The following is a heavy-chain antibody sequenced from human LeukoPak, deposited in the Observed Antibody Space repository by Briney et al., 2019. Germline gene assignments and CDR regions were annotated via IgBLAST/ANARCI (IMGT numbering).Heavy chain of an antibody. CDR1: GFTFSSHW. D-gene: IGHD3-16*02. J-gene: IGHJ4*02. V-gene: IGHV4-4*02. CDR2: VNLQGGT. CDR3: AREGGSYRPLDY. Sequence: GSLRLSCAASGFTFSSHWMHWVRQAPGKGLEWIGEVNLQGGTNYNPSLLRRVAISVDTSANHVSLQMTSVTAADTAVYYCAREGGSYRPLDYSGQGTLVTVSS.